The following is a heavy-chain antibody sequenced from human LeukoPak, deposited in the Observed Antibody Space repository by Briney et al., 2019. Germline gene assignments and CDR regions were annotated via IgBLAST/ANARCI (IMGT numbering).Heavy chain of an antibody. D-gene: IGHD3-9*01. CDR1: GGSISSSSYY. Sequence: PSETLPLTCTVSGGSISSSSYYWGWIRHPPGKGLEWIGSIYYSGSTYYIPSLKSRVTISVDTSKSQFSLKLSSVTAADTAVFFFFKQKTAYDILTGYSPYYYFDYWGQGTLVTVSS. V-gene: IGHV4-39*07. CDR3: FKQKTAYDILTGYSPYYYFDY. J-gene: IGHJ4*02. CDR2: IYYSGST.